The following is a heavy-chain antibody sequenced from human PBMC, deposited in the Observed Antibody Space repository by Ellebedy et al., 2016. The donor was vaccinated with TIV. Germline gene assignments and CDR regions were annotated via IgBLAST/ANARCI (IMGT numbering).Heavy chain of an antibody. CDR1: GLTFSSHS. CDR2: ITESGGNT. V-gene: IGHV3-23*01. CDR3: ARGAYDI. J-gene: IGHJ3*02. Sequence: GESLKISCAASGLTFSSHSMSWVRQAPGKGLEWVSSITESGGNTYYADSVKGRFTISRDNAKISLYLQMNSLTAEDTAVYYCARGAYDIWGQGTMVTVSS.